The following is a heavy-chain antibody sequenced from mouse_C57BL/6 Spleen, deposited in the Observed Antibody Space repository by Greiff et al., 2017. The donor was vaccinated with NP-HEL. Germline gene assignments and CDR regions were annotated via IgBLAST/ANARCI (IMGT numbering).Heavy chain of an antibody. CDR1: GYTFTSYW. V-gene: IGHV1-64*01. CDR3: VCVPITTVVAHFDY. D-gene: IGHD1-1*01. CDR2: IHPNSGST. Sequence: QVQLQQPGAELVKPGASVKLSCKASGYTFTSYWMHWVKQRPGQGLEWIGMIHPNSGSTNYNEKFKSKATLTVDKSSSTAYMQLSSLTSEDSAVYYCVCVPITTVVAHFDYWGHGTTLTVSS. J-gene: IGHJ2*01.